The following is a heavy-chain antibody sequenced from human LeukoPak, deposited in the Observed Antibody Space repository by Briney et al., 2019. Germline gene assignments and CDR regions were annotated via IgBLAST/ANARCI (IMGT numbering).Heavy chain of an antibody. J-gene: IGHJ6*03. Sequence: GGSLRLSCAASGFTFSMYWMNWVRQAPGKGLEWVANIRQDGSEKYYVDSVKGRFTISRDNAKNSLYLQMNSLRAEDTAVYYCARDGSGWPYYYYYMDVWGKGTTVTVSS. V-gene: IGHV3-7*01. CDR1: GFTFSMYW. CDR3: ARDGSGWPYYYYYMDV. CDR2: IRQDGSEK. D-gene: IGHD6-19*01.